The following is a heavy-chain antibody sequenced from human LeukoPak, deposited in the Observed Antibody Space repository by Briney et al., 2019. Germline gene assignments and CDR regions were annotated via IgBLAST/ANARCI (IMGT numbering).Heavy chain of an antibody. J-gene: IGHJ4*02. CDR2: IKQDGSEK. CDR3: ARDRGYYYDSSGYYYY. D-gene: IGHD3-22*01. CDR1: GFTFSSYW. V-gene: IGHV3-7*01. Sequence: GGSLRLSCAASGFTFSSYWMSWVRQAPGKGLEWVANIKQDGSEKYYVDSVKGRFTISRDNAKNSLYLQMNSLRAEDTAVYYCARDRGYYYDSSGYYYYWGQGTLVTVSS.